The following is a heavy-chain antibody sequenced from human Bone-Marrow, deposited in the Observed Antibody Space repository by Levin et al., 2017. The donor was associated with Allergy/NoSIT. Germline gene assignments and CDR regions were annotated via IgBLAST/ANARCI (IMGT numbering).Heavy chain of an antibody. V-gene: IGHV1-18*01. CDR3: ARDYWNSSGWDDAFDI. Sequence: GESLKISCQASGYTFTSYGISWVRQAPGQGLEWMGWISAYNGNTNYAQKLQGRVTMTTDTSTSTAYMELRSLRSDDTAVYYCARDYWNSSGWDDAFDIWGQGTMVTVSS. D-gene: IGHD6-19*01. J-gene: IGHJ3*02. CDR1: GYTFTSYG. CDR2: ISAYNGNT.